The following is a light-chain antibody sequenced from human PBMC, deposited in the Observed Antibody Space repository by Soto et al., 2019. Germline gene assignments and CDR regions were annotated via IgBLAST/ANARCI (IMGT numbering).Light chain of an antibody. J-gene: IGKJ1*01. Sequence: DIQMTQSPSSLSGSVGDRITITCRASQTIITYLNWYQQKPGKAPKPLIYAASSLQSGVPSRFSGSGSGTDFTLTISSLQPEDFATYYCQQSYHTPRTFGQGTRWIS. CDR1: QTIITY. CDR3: QQSYHTPRT. V-gene: IGKV1-39*01. CDR2: AAS.